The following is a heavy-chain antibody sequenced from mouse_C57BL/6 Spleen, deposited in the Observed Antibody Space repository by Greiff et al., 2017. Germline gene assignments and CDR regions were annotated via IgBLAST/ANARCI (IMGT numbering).Heavy chain of an antibody. CDR2: INPNNGGT. CDR1: GYTFTDYN. CDR3: ARYGGLPWFAY. Sequence: VQLQQSGPELVKPGASVKIPCKASGYTFTDYNMDWVKQSHGKSLEWIGDINPNNGGTIYNQKFKGKATLTVDKSSSTAYMELRSLTSEDTAVYYCARYGGLPWFAYWGQGTLVTVSA. J-gene: IGHJ3*01. D-gene: IGHD2-4*01. V-gene: IGHV1-18*01.